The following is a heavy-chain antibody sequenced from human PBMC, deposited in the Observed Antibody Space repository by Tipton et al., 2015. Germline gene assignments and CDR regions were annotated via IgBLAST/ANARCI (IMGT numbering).Heavy chain of an antibody. Sequence: GLVKPSETLSLTCAVSAYSISSDYYWGWIRQPPGKGLEWIGSISHSGNTYYNPSLKSRVTISVDTSKNQFSLTLNSVTAADTAVYYCARDLEHGMDVWGQGTTVTVSS. CDR2: ISHSGNT. V-gene: IGHV4-38-2*02. D-gene: IGHD5-24*01. CDR3: ARDLEHGMDV. J-gene: IGHJ6*02. CDR1: AYSISSDYY.